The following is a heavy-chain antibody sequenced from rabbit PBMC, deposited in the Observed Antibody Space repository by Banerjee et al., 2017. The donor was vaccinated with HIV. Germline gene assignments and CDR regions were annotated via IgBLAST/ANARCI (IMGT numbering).Heavy chain of an antibody. V-gene: IGHV1S45*01. Sequence: QEQLEESGGGLVQPEGSLTLTCTASGFSFSNKYVMCWVRQAPGKGLEWIACINTSSGNTVYATWAKGRFTISKTSWTTVTLQMTSLTAADTATYFCARGLSYDDYITPTPSYYFNLWGPGTLVTVS. D-gene: IGHD2-1*01. CDR2: INTSSGNT. CDR1: GFSFSNKYV. CDR3: ARGLSYDDYITPTPSYYFNL. J-gene: IGHJ4*01.